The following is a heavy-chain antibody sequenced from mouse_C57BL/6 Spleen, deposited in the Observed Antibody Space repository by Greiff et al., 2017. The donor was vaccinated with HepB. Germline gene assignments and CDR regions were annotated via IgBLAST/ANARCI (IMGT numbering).Heavy chain of an antibody. CDR1: GYTFTDYE. D-gene: IGHD1-1*01. V-gene: IGHV1-15*01. J-gene: IGHJ3*01. Sequence: VQRVESGAELVRPGASVTLSCKASGYTFTDYEMHWVKQTPVHGLEWIGAIDPETGGTAYNQKFKGKAILTADKSSSTAYMELRSLTSEDSAVYYCTRSGLYYGSSYGFAYWGQGTLVTVSA. CDR3: TRSGLYYGSSYGFAY. CDR2: IDPETGGT.